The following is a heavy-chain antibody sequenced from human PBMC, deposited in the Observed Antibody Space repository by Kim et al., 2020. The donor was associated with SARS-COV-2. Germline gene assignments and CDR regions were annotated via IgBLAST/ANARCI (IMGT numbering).Heavy chain of an antibody. J-gene: IGHJ3*02. V-gene: IGHV3-21*06. Sequence: YYDASVKGRIIISRDNAKNSLYLQMKSLRADDTAVYYCARDSSNWTDAFDIWGQGTMVTVSS. D-gene: IGHD6-13*01. CDR3: ARDSSNWTDAFDI.